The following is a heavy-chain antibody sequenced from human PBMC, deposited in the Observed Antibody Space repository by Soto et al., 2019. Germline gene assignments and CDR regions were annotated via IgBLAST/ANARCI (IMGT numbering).Heavy chain of an antibody. D-gene: IGHD1-7*01. CDR2: IYYSGST. J-gene: IGHJ6*02. CDR1: VCATSSDY. V-gene: IGHV4-59*01. CDR3: EGLTGTIGLYYYYGLGV. Sequence: SETLSLTCTVSVCATSSDYWNWIRQPPGRGLEWIGYIYYSGSTNYNSSLKSRVTISVDTSKNQFSLKLSSVTAADTAVYAREGLTGTIGLYYYYGLGVWGQGTTVTVSS.